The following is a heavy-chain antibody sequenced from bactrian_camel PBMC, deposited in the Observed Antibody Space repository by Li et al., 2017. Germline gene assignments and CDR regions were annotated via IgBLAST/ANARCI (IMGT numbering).Heavy chain of an antibody. Sequence: HVQLVESGGGSVQAGGSLRLSCTSSSQSIASRRCIGWFRQAPGKEREAVAVIATGGGIKHYADSVKGRFTISEDDAKNTVYLLMNSLRPEDTAMYFCAADLDPSCAVGTMRSGEYSYWGQGTQVTVS. D-gene: IGHD4*01. CDR2: IATGGGIK. CDR1: QSIASRRC. J-gene: IGHJ4*01. V-gene: IGHV3S53*01. CDR3: AADLDPSCAVGTMRSGEYSY.